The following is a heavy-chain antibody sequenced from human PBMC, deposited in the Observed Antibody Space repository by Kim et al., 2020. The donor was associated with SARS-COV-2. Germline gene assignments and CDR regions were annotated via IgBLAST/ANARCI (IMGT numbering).Heavy chain of an antibody. J-gene: IGHJ5*02. CDR3: ARIYGSGRGWFDP. Sequence: SVKVSCKASGGTFSSYAISWVRQAPGQGLEWMGGIIPIFGTANYAQKFQGRVTITADESTSTAYMELSSLRSEDTAVYYCARIYGSGRGWFDPWGQGTLVTVSS. CDR1: GGTFSSYA. V-gene: IGHV1-69*13. CDR2: IIPIFGTA. D-gene: IGHD3-10*01.